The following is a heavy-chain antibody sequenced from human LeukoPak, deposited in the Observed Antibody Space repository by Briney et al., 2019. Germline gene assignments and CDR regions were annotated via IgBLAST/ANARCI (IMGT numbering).Heavy chain of an antibody. CDR3: ARHAPMTTYDY. V-gene: IGHV4-59*08. D-gene: IGHD4-11*01. Sequence: SETLSLTCSVSGGSISSYYWSWIRQLPGKGLEWIGYIYYSGSTNYNPSLKSRVTISVDTSKNQFSLKLSSVTAADTAVYYCARHAPMTTYDYWGQGTLVTVSS. J-gene: IGHJ4*02. CDR1: GGSISSYY. CDR2: IYYSGST.